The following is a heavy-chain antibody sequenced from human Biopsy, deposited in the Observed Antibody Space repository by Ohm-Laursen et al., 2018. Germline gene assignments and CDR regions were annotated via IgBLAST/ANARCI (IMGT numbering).Heavy chain of an antibody. D-gene: IGHD3-22*01. V-gene: IGHV1-69*06. J-gene: IGHJ2*01. CDR3: ARFPLGAYDDSGSYRAVEHWYFDL. CDR2: SIPLFNTA. CDR1: GGTFTNHA. Sequence: ASVKVSCNASGGTFTNHAVGWVRQAPGQGLEWVGSSIPLFNTANYADKFQGRVTLTADKSTTTAYMELSRLRSEDTAIYYCARFPLGAYDDSGSYRAVEHWYFDLWGRGTLVTVSS.